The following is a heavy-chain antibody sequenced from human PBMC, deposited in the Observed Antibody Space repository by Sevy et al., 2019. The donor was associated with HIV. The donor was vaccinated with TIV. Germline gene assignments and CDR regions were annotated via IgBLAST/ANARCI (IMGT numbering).Heavy chain of an antibody. Sequence: GGSLRLSCAASGFTFSSYAMHWVRQAPGKGLEWVAVISYDGSNKYYADSVKGRFTISRDNSKNTLYLQMNSLRAEDTAVYYCASVEDNYYGSGIFDYWGQGTLVTVSS. CDR3: ASVEDNYYGSGIFDY. D-gene: IGHD3-10*01. J-gene: IGHJ4*02. CDR2: ISYDGSNK. CDR1: GFTFSSYA. V-gene: IGHV3-30-3*01.